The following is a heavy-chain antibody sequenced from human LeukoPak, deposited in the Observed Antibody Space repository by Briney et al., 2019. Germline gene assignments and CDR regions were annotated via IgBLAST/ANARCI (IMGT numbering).Heavy chain of an antibody. D-gene: IGHD5-18*01. Sequence: SETLSLTCTVSGGSISSGDYYWSWIRQPPGKGLEWIGYIYYSGSTYYTPSLRGRVTISVDTSKNQFSLNLSSVTAADTAVYYCARGYSLDYWGQGTVVTVSS. CDR2: IYYSGST. V-gene: IGHV4-30-4*01. J-gene: IGHJ4*02. CDR3: ARGYSLDY. CDR1: GGSISSGDYY.